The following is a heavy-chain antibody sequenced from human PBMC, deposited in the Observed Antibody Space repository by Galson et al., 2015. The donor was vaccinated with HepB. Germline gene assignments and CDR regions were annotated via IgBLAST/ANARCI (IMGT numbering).Heavy chain of an antibody. J-gene: IGHJ4*02. Sequence: SLRLSCAASGFTFSSYSMNWVRQAPGKGLEWVSSISSSSSYIYYADSVKGRFTISRDNAKNSLYLQMNSLRAEDTAVYYCARDLSGGYGDYLSYWGQGTLVTVSS. CDR2: ISSSSSYI. CDR3: ARDLSGGYGDYLSY. D-gene: IGHD4-17*01. V-gene: IGHV3-21*01. CDR1: GFTFSSYS.